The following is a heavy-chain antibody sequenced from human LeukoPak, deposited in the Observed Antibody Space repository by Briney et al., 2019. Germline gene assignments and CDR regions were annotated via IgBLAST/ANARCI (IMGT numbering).Heavy chain of an antibody. CDR2: INHSGST. V-gene: IGHV4-34*01. D-gene: IGHD3-16*02. CDR3: ARGPRLYDYVWGSYRTLVHFDY. CDR1: GGSFSGYY. Sequence: PSGTLSLTCAVYGGSFSGYYWSWIRQPPGKGLEWIGEINHSGSTNYNPSLKSRVTISVDTSKNQFSLKLSSVTAADTAVYYCARGPRLYDYVWGSYRTLVHFDYWGQGTLVTVSS. J-gene: IGHJ4*02.